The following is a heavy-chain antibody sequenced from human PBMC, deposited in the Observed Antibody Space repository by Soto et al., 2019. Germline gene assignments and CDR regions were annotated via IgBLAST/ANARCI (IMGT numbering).Heavy chain of an antibody. Sequence: SQTLSLTCAISGDSVSSSSAAWNWIRQSPSRGLEWLGRTYYRSKWYNDYAVSVKSRITINPDTSKNQFSLQLNSVTPEDTAVYYCARAHSNYGANYYYYGMDVWGQGTTVTVYS. CDR1: GDSVSSSSAA. CDR3: ARAHSNYGANYYYYGMDV. V-gene: IGHV6-1*01. D-gene: IGHD4-4*01. CDR2: TYYRSKWYN. J-gene: IGHJ6*02.